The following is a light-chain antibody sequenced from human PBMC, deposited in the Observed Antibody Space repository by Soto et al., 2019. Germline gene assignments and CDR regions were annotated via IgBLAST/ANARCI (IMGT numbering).Light chain of an antibody. Sequence: EVVLTQSPPTLSLSPGERATLSCRASQNIRGNELAWYQQKPGHDPRLLIYRGSSRATGIADRFSGRGSGTDFSRSISRLVPEDVAVYYCRDYGISAPWTFGQGTKVEIK. V-gene: IGKV3-20*01. CDR2: RGS. CDR1: QNIRGNE. CDR3: RDYGISAPWT. J-gene: IGKJ1*01.